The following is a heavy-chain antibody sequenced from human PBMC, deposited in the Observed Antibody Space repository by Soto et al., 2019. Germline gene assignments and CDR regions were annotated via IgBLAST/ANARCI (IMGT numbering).Heavy chain of an antibody. CDR2: IRSKAHGGTT. CDR1: GFTFGDYV. D-gene: IGHD2-21*02. CDR3: TRDSGCGGDCYENYFDY. V-gene: IGHV3-49*03. Sequence: PGGSLRLSCTASGFTFGDYVMSWFRQAPGKGPEWVGFIRSKAHGGTTEYAASVKGRFTISRDDSKSSAYLQMNNLKTDDTAVYYCTRDSGCGGDCYENYFDYWGQGTLVTVSS. J-gene: IGHJ4*02.